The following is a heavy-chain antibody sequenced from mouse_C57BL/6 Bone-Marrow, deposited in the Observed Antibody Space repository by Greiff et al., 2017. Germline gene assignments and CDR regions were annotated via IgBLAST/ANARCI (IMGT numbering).Heavy chain of an antibody. CDR1: GFTFSSYA. J-gene: IGHJ4*01. D-gene: IGHD1-1*01. CDR3: TTYGSSYDYAMDY. V-gene: IGHV5-9-1*02. Sequence: EVKVVESGEGLVKPGGSLKLSCAASGFTFSSYAMSWVRQTPEKRLEWVAYISSGGDYIYYADTVKGRFTISRDHARNTLYLQMSSLKSEDTSMYYCTTYGSSYDYAMDYWGQGTSVTVSS. CDR2: ISSGGDYI.